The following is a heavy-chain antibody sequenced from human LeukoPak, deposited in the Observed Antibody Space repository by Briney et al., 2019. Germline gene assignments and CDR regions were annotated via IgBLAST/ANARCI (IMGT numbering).Heavy chain of an antibody. J-gene: IGHJ4*02. CDR1: GYTFTGYY. CDR3: ARGRNSVYYFNVVAPYYFDY. V-gene: IGHV1-2*06. D-gene: IGHD3-22*01. CDR2: INPNSGGT. Sequence: SVKVSFKASGYTFTGYYMHWVRQAPGQGLEWMGRINPNSGGTNYSQKFQGRGTMTRDTSINTAYMDLSRLRSDDTAVYYCARGRNSVYYFNVVAPYYFDYWGQGTLVTVSS.